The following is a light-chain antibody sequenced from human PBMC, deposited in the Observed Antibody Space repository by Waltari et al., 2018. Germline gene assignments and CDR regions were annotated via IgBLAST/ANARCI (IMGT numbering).Light chain of an antibody. CDR1: SSDVGGSNY. CDR2: EVS. CDR3: SSYTSSSTVV. Sequence: QSALTQPASVSGSPGPSITISCTGPSSDVGGSNYASWYQQHPGKAPKLMIYEVSNRPSGVSNRFSGSKSGNTASLTISGLQAEDEADYYCSSYTSSSTVVFGGGTKLTVL. V-gene: IGLV2-14*01. J-gene: IGLJ2*01.